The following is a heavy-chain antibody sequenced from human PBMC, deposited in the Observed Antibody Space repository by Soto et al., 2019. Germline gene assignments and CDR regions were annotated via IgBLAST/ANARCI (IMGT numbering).Heavy chain of an antibody. Sequence: QVQLVESGGGVVQPGRSLRHSCAASGFTFSNYGMHWVRQAPGKGLEWVAVISYDGSNEYYADSVKGRFTISRDNSKDTLYLQMNSLRVEDTAVYYCAKEGGSYYVSYFDYWGQGTLVTVSS. CDR3: AKEGGSYYVSYFDY. J-gene: IGHJ4*02. CDR1: GFTFSNYG. V-gene: IGHV3-30*18. D-gene: IGHD1-26*01. CDR2: ISYDGSNE.